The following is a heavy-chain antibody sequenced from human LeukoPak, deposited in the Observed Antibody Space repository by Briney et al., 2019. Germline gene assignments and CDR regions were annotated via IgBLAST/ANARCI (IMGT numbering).Heavy chain of an antibody. D-gene: IGHD6-19*01. CDR1: GFTFSSYA. V-gene: IGHV3-23*01. Sequence: GGSLRLSCAASGFTFSSYAMSWVRQAPGKGLEWVSRISGTGGTTFYADSVKGRFTISRDNSKNTLYLQMNSLRAEDTAVYYCARAYSSGWHAYFDYWGQGTLVTVSS. CDR3: ARAYSSGWHAYFDY. CDR2: ISGTGGTT. J-gene: IGHJ4*02.